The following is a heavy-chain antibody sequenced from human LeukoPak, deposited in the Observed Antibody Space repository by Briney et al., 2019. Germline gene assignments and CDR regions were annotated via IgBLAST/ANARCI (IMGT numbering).Heavy chain of an antibody. J-gene: IGHJ4*02. CDR3: ARGGNYDILTGYIFDY. CDR2: IKHDGGDK. D-gene: IGHD3-9*01. CDR1: GFTFSNYW. Sequence: LGGSLRLSCAASGFTFSNYWMSWVRQAPGKGLEWVANIKHDGGDKHYVDSVKGRFTIARDSAKNSLNLQMNSLRAEDTAVYYCARGGNYDILTGYIFDYWGQGTLVTVSS. V-gene: IGHV3-7*03.